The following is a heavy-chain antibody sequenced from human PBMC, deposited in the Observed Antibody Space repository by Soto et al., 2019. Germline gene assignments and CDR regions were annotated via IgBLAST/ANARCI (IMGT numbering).Heavy chain of an antibody. V-gene: IGHV4-59*08. CDR3: ARVTGIAAAGTTDAFDI. CDR1: RGSIGAYY. D-gene: IGHD6-13*01. Sequence: SETLSLTCSVSRGSIGAYYWSWIRQSPGKGLEWLGYIYHTGSTNYNPSLESRVTISVDTSKTQFSLKLSSATAADTADYYCARVTGIAAAGTTDAFDIWGQGTMVTV. CDR2: IYHTGST. J-gene: IGHJ3*02.